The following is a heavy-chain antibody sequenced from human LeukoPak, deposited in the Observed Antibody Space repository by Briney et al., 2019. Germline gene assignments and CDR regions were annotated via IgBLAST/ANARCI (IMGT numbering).Heavy chain of an antibody. CDR3: GWAVAGDFDY. V-gene: IGHV3-7*04. CDR1: EFTFSNYW. D-gene: IGHD6-19*01. CDR2: IKQDGSEK. Sequence: GGSLRLSCAASEFTFSNYWMSWVRQAPGKGLEWVANIKQDGSEKYYVDSVKGRFIISRDNAKNSLYLQMNSLRAEDTAVYYCGWAVAGDFDYWGQGTLVTVSS. J-gene: IGHJ4*02.